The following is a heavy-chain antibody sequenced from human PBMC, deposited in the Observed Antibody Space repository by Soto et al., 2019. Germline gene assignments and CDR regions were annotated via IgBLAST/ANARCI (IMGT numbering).Heavy chain of an antibody. CDR2: IYYSGST. V-gene: IGHV4-59*01. J-gene: IGHJ3*02. CDR3: ASVRIIPLPFGVVEMPQLDTFKI. Sequence: PSETLSLTCTVSGGSISSYYWSWIRQPPGKGLEWIGYIYYSGSTNYNPSLKSRVTISVDTSKNQFSLKLSSVTAADTAVYYCASVRIIPLPFGVVEMPQLDTFKIWGQRTIVTVS. CDR1: GGSISSYY. D-gene: IGHD3-3*01.